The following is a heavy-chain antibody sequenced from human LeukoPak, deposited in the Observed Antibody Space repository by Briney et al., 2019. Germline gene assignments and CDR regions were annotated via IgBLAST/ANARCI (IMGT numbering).Heavy chain of an antibody. CDR1: GFTFSSYS. CDR3: ARDGRPPYYDSSGSSTEGSY. D-gene: IGHD3-22*01. CDR2: ISSSSSYI. Sequence: GGSLRLSCAASGFTFSSYSMNWVRQAPGKGLEWVSSISSSSSYIYYADSVKGRSTISRDNAKNSLYLQMNSLRAEDTAVYYCARDGRPPYYDSSGSSTEGSYWGQGTLVTVSS. V-gene: IGHV3-21*01. J-gene: IGHJ4*02.